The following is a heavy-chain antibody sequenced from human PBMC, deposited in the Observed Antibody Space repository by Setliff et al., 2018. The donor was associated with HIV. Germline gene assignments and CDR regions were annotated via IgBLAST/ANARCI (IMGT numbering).Heavy chain of an antibody. CDR1: GVTLDTSD. J-gene: IGHJ3*01. D-gene: IGHD6-19*01. Sequence: GGSLRLSCEVSGVTLDTSDIHWVRQAPGMGFEWVSSFTGGYAYYADSVKGRFSISRDNFKNILYLQMNSLRVDDMATYYCAKDVSVRGSGFKGASDLWGQGTRVTVSS. V-gene: IGHV3-23*01. CDR2: FTGGYA. CDR3: AKDVSVRGSGFKGASDL.